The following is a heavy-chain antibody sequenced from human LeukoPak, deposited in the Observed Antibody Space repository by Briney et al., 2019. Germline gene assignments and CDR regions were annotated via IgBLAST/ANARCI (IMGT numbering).Heavy chain of an antibody. Sequence: GRSLRLSCAASGFTFSSYAMHWVRQAPGKGLEWVAVISYDGSNKYYADSVKGRFTISRDNSKNTLYLQMNSLRAEDTAVYYCARVHRYCSSTSCSSDYWGQGTLATVSS. CDR1: GFTFSSYA. J-gene: IGHJ4*02. V-gene: IGHV3-30-3*01. CDR2: ISYDGSNK. D-gene: IGHD2-2*01. CDR3: ARVHRYCSSTSCSSDY.